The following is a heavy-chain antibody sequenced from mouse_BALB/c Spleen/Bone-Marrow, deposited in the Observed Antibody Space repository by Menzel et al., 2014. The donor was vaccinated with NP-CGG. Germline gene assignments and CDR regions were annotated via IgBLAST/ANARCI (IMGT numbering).Heavy chain of an antibody. CDR1: GYTFSSYW. CDR3: ARASWDY. Sequence: QVQLQQPGAELMKPGASVKISCKATGYTFSSYWIEWVKRRPGHGLEWIGEILPGSGSTNYNEKFKGKATFTADTSSNTAYMQLSSLTSEDSAVYYCARASWDYWGQGTSVTVSS. J-gene: IGHJ4*01. CDR2: ILPGSGST. V-gene: IGHV1-9*01. D-gene: IGHD6-1*01.